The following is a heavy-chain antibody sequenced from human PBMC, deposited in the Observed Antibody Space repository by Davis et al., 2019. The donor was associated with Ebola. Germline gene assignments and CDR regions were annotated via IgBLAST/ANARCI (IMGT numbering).Heavy chain of an antibody. CDR2: ISSSSSYI. Sequence: GESLKISCAASGFTFSSYSMNWVRQAPGKGLEWVSSISSSSSYIYYADSVKGRFTISRDNAKNSLYLQMNSLRAEDTAVYYCARDVYYYDSSGYGYYYGMDVWGQGTTVTVSS. D-gene: IGHD3-22*01. CDR3: ARDVYYYDSSGYGYYYGMDV. CDR1: GFTFSSYS. V-gene: IGHV3-21*01. J-gene: IGHJ6*02.